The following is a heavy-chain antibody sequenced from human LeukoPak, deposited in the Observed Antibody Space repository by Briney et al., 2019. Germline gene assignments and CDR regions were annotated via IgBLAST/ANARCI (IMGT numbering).Heavy chain of an antibody. J-gene: IGHJ4*02. CDR2: IHHSGST. Sequence: ASETLSLTCTVSGYSVSSDLYWVWIRQPPGKGLEWIGSIHHSGSTYYNPSLKSRVTMSLDTSKNQFSLKLSSVTAADTAVYYCARGRRGYSYGGIFDYWGQGTLVTVSS. V-gene: IGHV4-38-2*02. CDR3: ARGRRGYSYGGIFDY. CDR1: GYSVSSDLY. D-gene: IGHD5-18*01.